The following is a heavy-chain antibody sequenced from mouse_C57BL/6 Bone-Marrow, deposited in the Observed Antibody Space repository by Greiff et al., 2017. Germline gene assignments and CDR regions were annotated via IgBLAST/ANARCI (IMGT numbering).Heavy chain of an antibody. V-gene: IGHV1-4*01. CDR1: GYTFTSYT. CDR2: INPSSGYT. Sequence: QVHVKQSGAELARPGASVKMSCKASGYTFTSYTMHWVKQRPGQGLEWIGYINPSSGYTKYNQKFKDKATLTADKSSSTAYMQLSSLTSEDSAVYYCARVGSNYGGYYFDYWGQGTTLTVSS. CDR3: ARVGSNYGGYYFDY. D-gene: IGHD2-5*01. J-gene: IGHJ2*01.